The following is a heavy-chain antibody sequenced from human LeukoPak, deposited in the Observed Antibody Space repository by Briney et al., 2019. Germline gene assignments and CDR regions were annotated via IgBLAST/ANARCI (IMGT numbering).Heavy chain of an antibody. CDR2: ISSSSSYI. D-gene: IGHD3-22*01. Sequence: PGGSLRLSCAASGFTFSNYAMTWVRQAPGKGLEWVSSISSSSSYIYYADSVKGRFTISRDNAKNSLYLQMNSLRAEDTAVYYCARSIGLYYFDYWGQGTLVTVSS. V-gene: IGHV3-21*01. J-gene: IGHJ4*02. CDR1: GFTFSNYA. CDR3: ARSIGLYYFDY.